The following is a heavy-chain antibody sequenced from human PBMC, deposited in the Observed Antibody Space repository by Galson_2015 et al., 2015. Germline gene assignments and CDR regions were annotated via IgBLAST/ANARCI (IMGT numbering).Heavy chain of an antibody. CDR1: GLTFSSYA. CDR3: ARGITIFGVVIIKHGMDV. CDR2: ISYAGSNK. V-gene: IGHV3-30-3*01. Sequence: SLRLSCAASGLTFSSYAMHWVRQAPGKGLEWVAVISYAGSNKYYADSVKGRFTISRNNSKNTLYLQMNSLRAEDTAVYYCARGITIFGVVIIKHGMDVWGQGTTVTVSS. D-gene: IGHD3-3*01. J-gene: IGHJ6*02.